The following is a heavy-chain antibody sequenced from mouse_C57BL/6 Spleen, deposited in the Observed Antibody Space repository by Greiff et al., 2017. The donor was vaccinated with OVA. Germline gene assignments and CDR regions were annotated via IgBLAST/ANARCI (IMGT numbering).Heavy chain of an antibody. D-gene: IGHD2-3*01. CDR3: TRGGIDDGYAMDY. Sequence: VQLKQSGPVLARPGASVKMSCKTSGYTFTSYWMHWVKQRPGQGLEWIGAIYPGNRDTSYNQKFKGKAKLTAVTSASTAYMELSSLTNEDSAVYYCTRGGIDDGYAMDYWGQGTSVTVSS. V-gene: IGHV1-5*01. CDR1: GYTFTSYW. J-gene: IGHJ4*01. CDR2: IYPGNRDT.